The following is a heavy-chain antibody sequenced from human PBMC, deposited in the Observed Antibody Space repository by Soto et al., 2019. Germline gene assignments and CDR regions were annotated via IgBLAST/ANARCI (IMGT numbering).Heavy chain of an antibody. CDR2: INPNTGGT. Sequence: GASVKVSCKASGYTFTGYWMHWVLQVPGQGLEWMGYINPNTGGTNYAQKFQGRVTWTRDASISTAYMEVSRLTSDDTAVYYCARTSTRGYSGYDLDHWGQGTLVTVSS. CDR3: ARTSTRGYSGYDLDH. CDR1: GYTFTGYW. D-gene: IGHD5-12*01. V-gene: IGHV1-2*02. J-gene: IGHJ4*02.